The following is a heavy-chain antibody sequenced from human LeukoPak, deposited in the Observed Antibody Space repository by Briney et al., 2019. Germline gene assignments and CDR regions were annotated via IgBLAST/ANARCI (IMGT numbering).Heavy chain of an antibody. D-gene: IGHD3-3*01. CDR3: ARDPGITIFGVANNWFDP. J-gene: IGHJ5*02. CDR1: GYTFTSYY. Sequence: GASVKVSCKASGYTFTSYYMHWVRQAPGQGLEWMGIINPSGGSTSYAQKFQGRVTMTRDTSTSTVYMELSSLRSEDTAVYYCARDPGITIFGVANNWFDPWGRGTLVTVSS. CDR2: INPSGGST. V-gene: IGHV1-46*01.